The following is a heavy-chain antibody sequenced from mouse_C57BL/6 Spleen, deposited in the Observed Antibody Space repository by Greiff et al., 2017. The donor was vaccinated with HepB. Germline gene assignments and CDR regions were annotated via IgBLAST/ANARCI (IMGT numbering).Heavy chain of an antibody. V-gene: IGHV1-72*01. CDR3: ARGRLRYAMDY. Sequence: QVQLQQPGAELVKPGASVKLSCKASGYTFTSYWMHWVKQRPGRGLEWIGRIDPNSCGTKYNEKFKSKATLTVDKPSSTAYMQLSSLTSEESAVYYCARGRLRYAMDYWGQGTSVTVSS. D-gene: IGHD6-1*01. J-gene: IGHJ4*01. CDR2: IDPNSCGT. CDR1: GYTFTSYW.